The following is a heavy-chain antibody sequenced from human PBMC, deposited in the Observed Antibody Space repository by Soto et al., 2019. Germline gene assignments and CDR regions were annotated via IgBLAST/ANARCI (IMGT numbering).Heavy chain of an antibody. Sequence: GGSLRLSCAASGFTFSSYGMHWVRQAPGKGLEWVAVIWYDGSNKYYADSVKGRFTISRDNSKNTLYLQMNSLRAEDTAVYYCARDARFLEWLFTPPRFMDVWGKGTTVTVSS. D-gene: IGHD3-3*01. CDR1: GFTFSSYG. CDR3: ARDARFLEWLFTPPRFMDV. CDR2: IWYDGSNK. J-gene: IGHJ6*03. V-gene: IGHV3-33*01.